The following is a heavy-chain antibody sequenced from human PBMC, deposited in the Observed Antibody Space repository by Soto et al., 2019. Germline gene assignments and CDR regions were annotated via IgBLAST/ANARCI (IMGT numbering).Heavy chain of an antibody. V-gene: IGHV3-11*01. CDR1: GFSFSDYF. Sequence: QVQLVESGGDLVKPGGSLRLSCAASGFSFSDYFMSWIRQSPGKGLEWVSYTTKTGSTSTHADSVKGRFTISRDTPKNTLDLQMHSLRAEDAAIYYCAREMSGHYFAFDLWGRGTMVTVSS. CDR3: AREMSGHYFAFDL. J-gene: IGHJ3*01. D-gene: IGHD3-3*01. CDR2: TTKTGSTS.